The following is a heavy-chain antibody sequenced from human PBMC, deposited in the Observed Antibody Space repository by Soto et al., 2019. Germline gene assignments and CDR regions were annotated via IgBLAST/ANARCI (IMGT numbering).Heavy chain of an antibody. D-gene: IGHD3-10*01. CDR3: ARGGSSGGYYAHWNFDL. V-gene: IGHV3-66*01. CDR1: GFTVSNTY. CDR2: IYGGGYT. J-gene: IGHJ2*01. Sequence: EGQLVESGGGLVQPGGCLRLSCAASGFTVSNTYMSWVRQAPGKGLEWVSIIYGGGYTYHADSVKGRFSSSRDNSTNTLYLQMNSLRAEDTAVYYCARGGSSGGYYAHWNFDLWGRGTLVTVSS.